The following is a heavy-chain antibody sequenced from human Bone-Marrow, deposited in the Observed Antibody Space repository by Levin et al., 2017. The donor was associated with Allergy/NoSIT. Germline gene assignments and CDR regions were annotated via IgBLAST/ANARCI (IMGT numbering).Heavy chain of an antibody. Sequence: PGGSLRLSCAASGFTFSTYGMHWVRQAPDKGLEWVAVIWSGGTNKFYADSVKGRFTFSRDNSKSTLYLQMNSLRAEDTAVYYCVRERAPVDAFDLWGQGTMVTVSS. CDR2: IWSGGTNK. CDR1: GFTFSTYG. CDR3: VRERAPVDAFDL. J-gene: IGHJ3*01. V-gene: IGHV3-33*01.